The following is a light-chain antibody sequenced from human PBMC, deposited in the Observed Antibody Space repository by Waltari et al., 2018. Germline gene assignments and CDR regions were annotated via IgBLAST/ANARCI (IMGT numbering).Light chain of an antibody. CDR2: SSN. J-gene: IGLJ3*02. CDR1: RSNIGPIFH. Sequence: QSVLTQPPSVSGAPGQTVTISCTGSRSNIGPIFHVHWYQHVPGEAPKLLIYSSNSRPTGVPDRFSASRSGTTASLTITGLQAEDEADYYCQSYDDNLSALFGGGTKLTVL. CDR3: QSYDDNLSAL. V-gene: IGLV1-40*01.